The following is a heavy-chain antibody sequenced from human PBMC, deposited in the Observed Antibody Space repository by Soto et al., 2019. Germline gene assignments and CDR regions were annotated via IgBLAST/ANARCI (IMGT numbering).Heavy chain of an antibody. CDR3: ASTGIAAAALLSGPYYYYYGMDV. CDR1: GYTFTSYA. J-gene: IGHJ6*02. D-gene: IGHD6-13*01. Sequence: ASVKLSCKASGYTFTSYAMRWVRQAPGQRLEWMGWINAGNGNTKYSQKFQGRVTITRDTSASTAYMELSSLRSEDTAVYYCASTGIAAAALLSGPYYYYYGMDVWGQGTTVTVSS. CDR2: INAGNGNT. V-gene: IGHV1-3*01.